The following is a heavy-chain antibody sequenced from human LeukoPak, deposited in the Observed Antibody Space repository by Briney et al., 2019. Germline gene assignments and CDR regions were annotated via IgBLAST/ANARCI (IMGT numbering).Heavy chain of an antibody. CDR1: GGSFSGYY. V-gene: IGHV4-34*01. CDR3: ARAVVVTAYDF. Sequence: PSGTLSLTCAVYGGSFSGYYWSWIRQPPGKGLEWIGEINHSGSTNYNPSLKSRVTISVDTSKNQFSLKLSSVTAADTAVYYCARAVVVTAYDFWGQGTLVTVSS. CDR2: INHSGST. D-gene: IGHD2-21*02. J-gene: IGHJ4*02.